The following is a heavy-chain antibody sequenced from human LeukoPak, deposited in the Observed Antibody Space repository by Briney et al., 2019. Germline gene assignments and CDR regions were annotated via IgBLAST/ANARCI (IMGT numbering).Heavy chain of an antibody. CDR2: TYYRSKWYN. CDR1: GYSVSSNSAA. Sequence: SQTLSLTCAISGYSVSSNSAAWNWIRQSPSRGLEWLGRTYYRSKWYNDYAVSVKSRITISPDTSENQFSLQLNSVTADDTAVYYCARGFAPDFWGQGTMVTVSS. CDR3: ARGFAPDF. V-gene: IGHV6-1*01. J-gene: IGHJ3*01. D-gene: IGHD2-21*01.